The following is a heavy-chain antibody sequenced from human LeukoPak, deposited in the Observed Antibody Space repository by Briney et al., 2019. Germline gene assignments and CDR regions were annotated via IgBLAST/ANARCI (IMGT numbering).Heavy chain of an antibody. CDR1: GGSIRTHY. Sequence: SETLSLTCTVSGGSIRTHYWGWIRQPPGKGLEWIAYIYQSGNTNYNPSLKSRVTMSVDTSKNQFSLKLSSVTAADTAVYYCARDADGYLDYWGQGTLVTVSS. CDR3: ARDADGYLDY. V-gene: IGHV4-59*11. J-gene: IGHJ4*02. D-gene: IGHD3-22*01. CDR2: IYQSGNT.